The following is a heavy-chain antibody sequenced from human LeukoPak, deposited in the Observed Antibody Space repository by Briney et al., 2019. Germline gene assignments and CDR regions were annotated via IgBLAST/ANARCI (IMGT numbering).Heavy chain of an antibody. CDR3: ARVITARSVAWDY. CDR1: GFTFSSYW. D-gene: IGHD3-16*01. V-gene: IGHV3-7*04. CDR2: IKQDGSEK. J-gene: IGHJ4*02. Sequence: GGSLRVSCAASGFTFSSYWMSWVRQAPGKGLEWVANIKQDGSEKYYVDSVKGRFTISRDNAKNSLYLQMNSLRAEDTAVYYCARVITARSVAWDYWGQGTLVTVSS.